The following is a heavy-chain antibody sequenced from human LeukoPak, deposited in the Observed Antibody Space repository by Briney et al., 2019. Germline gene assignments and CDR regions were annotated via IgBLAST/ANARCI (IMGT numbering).Heavy chain of an antibody. CDR1: GGSISSYY. J-gene: IGHJ4*02. CDR3: ARSENSSGYPYYFDY. Sequence: PSETLSLACTVPGGSISSYYWSWIRQPPGKGLEWIGYIYYSRSTNYNPSLKTRVTITVDTSKNQFSLKLSSVTAAATGVYYCARSENSSGYPYYFDYWGQGTLVTVSS. CDR2: IYYSRST. D-gene: IGHD3-22*01. V-gene: IGHV4-59*08.